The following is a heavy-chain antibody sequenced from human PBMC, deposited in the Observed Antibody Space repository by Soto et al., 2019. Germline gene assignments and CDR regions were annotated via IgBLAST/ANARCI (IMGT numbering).Heavy chain of an antibody. CDR1: GFTFSHYA. Sequence: QVQRVESGGGVVQPGRSLRLSCAASGFTFSHYAMHWVRQAPGKGLEWVALMSYDGSNEYYADSVKGRFTISRDNSKNTLDLQMNSLRAEDTAVYYCAKDGSHNVDYWGQGTLGTVSS. CDR2: MSYDGSNE. J-gene: IGHJ4*02. V-gene: IGHV3-30*18. D-gene: IGHD1-26*01. CDR3: AKDGSHNVDY.